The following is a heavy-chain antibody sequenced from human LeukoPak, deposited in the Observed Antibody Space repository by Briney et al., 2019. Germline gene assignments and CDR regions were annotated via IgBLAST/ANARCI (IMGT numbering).Heavy chain of an antibody. V-gene: IGHV1-8*01. D-gene: IGHD2-21*02. Sequence: WMNPNSGNTGYAQKFQGRVTMTRNTSISTAYMELSSLRSEDTAVHYCARGVVVTAILAKWGQGTLVTVSS. J-gene: IGHJ4*02. CDR3: ARGVVVTAILAK. CDR2: MNPNSGNT.